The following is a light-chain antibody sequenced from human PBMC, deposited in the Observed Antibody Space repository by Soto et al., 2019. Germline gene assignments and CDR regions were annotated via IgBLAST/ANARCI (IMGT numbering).Light chain of an antibody. CDR3: QQYHTFSIA. J-gene: IGKJ5*01. V-gene: IGKV1-5*01. CDR2: DSS. CDR1: QSISTW. Sequence: DIQMTQSPCTLSASVGDSVTVTCRASQSISTWLAWYQQKPGRAPKLLIYDSSSLESGVPSRFSGSGSGTDFTLTISGLQPDDFATYYCQQYHTFSIAFGQGTRLEIK.